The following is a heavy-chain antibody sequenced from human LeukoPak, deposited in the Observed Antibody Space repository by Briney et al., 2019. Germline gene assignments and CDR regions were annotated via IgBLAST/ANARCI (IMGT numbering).Heavy chain of an antibody. J-gene: IGHJ4*02. CDR2: INHSGST. CDR3: ARSAYYYDSSGFGY. Sequence: SETLSLTCAVYGGSFSGYYWSWIRQPPGKGLEWIGEINHSGSTNYNPSLKSRVTISVDTSKNQFSLKLSSVTAADTAVYYCARSAYYYDSSGFGYWGQGTLVTVSS. V-gene: IGHV4-34*01. D-gene: IGHD3-22*01. CDR1: GGSFSGYY.